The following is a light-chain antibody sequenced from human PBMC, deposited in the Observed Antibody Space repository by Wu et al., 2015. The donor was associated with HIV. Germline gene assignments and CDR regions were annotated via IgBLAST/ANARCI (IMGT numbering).Light chain of an antibody. CDR1: QSLSRS. CDR2: NAN. Sequence: LTQSPVTLSLSPGERATLSCKASQSLSRSLDWYQQKPGQAPRLLIYNANDRATGVPSKFSGSGSGTDFNLTINNLEAEDFGLYYCRQRRTWPQVTFGGGTKVEAK. V-gene: IGKV3-11*01. J-gene: IGKJ4*01. CDR3: RQRRTWPQVT.